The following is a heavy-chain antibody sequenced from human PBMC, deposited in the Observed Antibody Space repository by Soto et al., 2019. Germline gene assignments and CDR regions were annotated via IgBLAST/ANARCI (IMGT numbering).Heavy chain of an antibody. CDR2: ISGSGGST. CDR3: AKDIGTMIVVVIIAFDY. J-gene: IGHJ4*02. CDR1: GFTFSSYA. D-gene: IGHD3-22*01. V-gene: IGHV3-23*01. Sequence: GGSLRLSCAASGFTFSSYAMSWGRQAPGKGLEWVSAISGSGGSTYYADSVKGRFTISRDNSKNTLYLQMNSLRAEDTAVYYCAKDIGTMIVVVIIAFDYWGQGTMVTVYS.